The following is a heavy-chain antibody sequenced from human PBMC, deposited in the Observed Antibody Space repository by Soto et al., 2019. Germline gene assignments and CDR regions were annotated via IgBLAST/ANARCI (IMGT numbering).Heavy chain of an antibody. CDR2: ISGSGGST. Sequence: EVQLLESGGGLVQPGGSLRLSCAASGFTFSNNAMSWVRQAPGKGLEWVSAISGSGGSTYYAVAVKGRFTISRDNSKNTLYLQMNSLRAEDTAVYYCAKDSVVVVVAIFDYWGQGTLVTVSS. CDR1: GFTFSNNA. CDR3: AKDSVVVVVAIFDY. V-gene: IGHV3-23*01. D-gene: IGHD2-15*01. J-gene: IGHJ4*02.